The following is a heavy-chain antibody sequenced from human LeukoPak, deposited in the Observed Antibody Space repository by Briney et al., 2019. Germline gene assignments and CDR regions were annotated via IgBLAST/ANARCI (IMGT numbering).Heavy chain of an antibody. D-gene: IGHD3-10*01. Sequence: GASVKVSCKASGGTFSSFGISWVRQAPGQGLEWMGGIIPIFATANYAQKFQGRVTITADESTSTAYMELSSLRSEDTAVYYCARELYDSGSYYGSWGQGTLVTVSS. J-gene: IGHJ5*02. V-gene: IGHV1-69*13. CDR2: IIPIFATA. CDR3: ARELYDSGSYYGS. CDR1: GGTFSSFG.